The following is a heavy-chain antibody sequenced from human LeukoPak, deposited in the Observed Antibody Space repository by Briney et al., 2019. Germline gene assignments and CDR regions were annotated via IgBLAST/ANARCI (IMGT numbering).Heavy chain of an antibody. CDR3: ARCRDGYNYYFDY. CDR1: GGTFSSYA. J-gene: IGHJ4*02. Sequence: ASVKVSCKASGGTFSSYAIRWVRQAPGQGLEWMGRIIPTFGTANYAQKFQGRVTITTDESTSTAYSELSSLRSEDTAVYYCARCRDGYNYYFDYWGQGTLVTVSS. V-gene: IGHV1-69*05. D-gene: IGHD5-24*01. CDR2: IIPTFGTA.